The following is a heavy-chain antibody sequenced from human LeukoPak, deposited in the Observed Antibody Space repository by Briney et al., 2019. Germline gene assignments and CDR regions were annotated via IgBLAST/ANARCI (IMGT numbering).Heavy chain of an antibody. CDR2: INHSGST. CDR1: GGSFSGYY. Sequence: SETLSLTCAVYGGSFSGYYWSWIRQPPGKGLEWIGEINHSGSTNYNPSLKSRVTISVDTSKNQFSLKLSSVTAADTAVYYCARGPLPYYYYGMDVWGQGTRSPSP. CDR3: ARGPLPYYYYGMDV. V-gene: IGHV4-34*01. J-gene: IGHJ6*02.